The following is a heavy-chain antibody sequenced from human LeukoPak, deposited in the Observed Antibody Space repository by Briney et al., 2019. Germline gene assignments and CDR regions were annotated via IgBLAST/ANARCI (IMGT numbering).Heavy chain of an antibody. CDR1: GLTFSSYW. V-gene: IGHV3-74*01. D-gene: IGHD4-17*01. CDR2: ITNDGSST. J-gene: IGHJ4*02. Sequence: TGGSLRLSCAASGLTFSSYWMHWLRLAPEKGLVWVSRITNDGSSTSHADSVKGRFTISRDNAKNTLYLQMNSLRAEDTAVYYCAREGDYGDYFDYWGQGTLVTVSS. CDR3: AREGDYGDYFDY.